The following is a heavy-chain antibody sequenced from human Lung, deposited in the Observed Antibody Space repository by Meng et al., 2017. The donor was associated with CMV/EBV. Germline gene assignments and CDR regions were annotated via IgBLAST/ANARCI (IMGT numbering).Heavy chain of an antibody. CDR1: FIVCSSC. CDR2: IKEYINGGPA. D-gene: IGHD3-16*01. Sequence: FIVCSSCLGCVRHAHETGVGWLGLIKEYINGGPAEYARPLQDNFIIARDDSTDTLYLQINSLKTEDTGVYYCVTDPPLTGGRWFDPWGQGTLVTVSS. J-gene: IGHJ5*02. CDR3: VTDPPLTGGRWFDP. V-gene: IGHV3-15*07.